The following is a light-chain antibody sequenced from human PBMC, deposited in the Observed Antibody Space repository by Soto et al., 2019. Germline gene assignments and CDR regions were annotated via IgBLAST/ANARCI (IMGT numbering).Light chain of an antibody. Sequence: EIVMTQSPGTLSLSPGERATLSCRASQSVSSNLAWYQQIPGQAPRLLIFGAFSRATGIPDRFSGSGSGADFTLTISRLEPEDFAVYYCQQYDTSPLTFGGGTKVDIK. J-gene: IGKJ4*01. CDR2: GAF. V-gene: IGKV3-20*01. CDR3: QQYDTSPLT. CDR1: QSVSSN.